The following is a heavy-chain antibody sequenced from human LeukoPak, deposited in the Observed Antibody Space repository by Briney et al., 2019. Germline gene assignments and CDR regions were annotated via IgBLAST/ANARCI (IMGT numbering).Heavy chain of an antibody. V-gene: IGHV3-48*04. CDR3: ARDGGYCSSTSCYGGFDY. Sequence: GGSLRLSCAASGFTFDCCGMHWVRQAPGKGLEWVSYISSSGSIIYYADSVKGRFTISRDNAKNSLYLQMNSLRAEDTAVYYCARDGGYCSSTSCYGGFDYWGQGTLVTVSS. CDR2: ISSSGSII. J-gene: IGHJ4*02. CDR1: GFTFDCCG. D-gene: IGHD2-2*01.